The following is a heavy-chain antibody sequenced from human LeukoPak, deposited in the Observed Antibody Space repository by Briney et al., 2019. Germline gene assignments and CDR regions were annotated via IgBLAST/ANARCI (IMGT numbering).Heavy chain of an antibody. CDR2: MNPNSGNT. CDR1: GYTFTSYD. V-gene: IGHV1-8*03. J-gene: IGHJ4*02. D-gene: IGHD3-22*01. CDR3: ARDLGNYYDSSGYFQFDY. Sequence: GASVKVSCKASGYTFTSYDINWVRQATGQGLEWMGWMNPNSGNTGYAQKFQGRVTITRNTSISTAYMELSSLRSEDTAVYYCARDLGNYYDSSGYFQFDYWGQGTLVTVSS.